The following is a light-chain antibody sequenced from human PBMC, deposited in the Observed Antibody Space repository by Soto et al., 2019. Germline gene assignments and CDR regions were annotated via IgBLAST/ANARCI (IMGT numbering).Light chain of an antibody. CDR3: SSYAGSNNFVV. CDR1: SSDVGDYNY. CDR2: EXX. Sequence: QSVLTQPPSASGSPGQSVTISCTGTSSDVGDYNYVSWYQHHPGKAPKLMIYEXXKRPXGXXXRXSXSKSGNTASLTVSGLQADDEXXYYCSSYAGSNNFVVFGGGTKVTVL. V-gene: IGLV2-8*01. J-gene: IGLJ2*01.